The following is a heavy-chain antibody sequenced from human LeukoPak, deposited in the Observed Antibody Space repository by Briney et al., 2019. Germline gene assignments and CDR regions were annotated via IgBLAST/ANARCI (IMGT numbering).Heavy chain of an antibody. CDR3: ARGGWQPAYYFDH. V-gene: IGHV3-30*01. Sequence: GGSLRLSCAASGFTFSSYAMHWVRQAPGKGLEWVAVISYDGSNKYYADSVKGRFTISRDNSKNTLYLQMNSLRAEDTAVYYCARGGWQPAYYFDHWGQGTLVTVSS. CDR2: ISYDGSNK. D-gene: IGHD2-15*01. CDR1: GFTFSSYA. J-gene: IGHJ4*02.